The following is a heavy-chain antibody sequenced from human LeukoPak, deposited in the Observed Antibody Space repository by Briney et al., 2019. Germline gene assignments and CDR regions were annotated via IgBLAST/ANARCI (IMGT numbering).Heavy chain of an antibody. CDR3: ARGQLLFDY. CDR1: GFTFSSYA. CDR2: VSAAAGSI. J-gene: IGHJ4*02. V-gene: IGHV3-23*01. D-gene: IGHD2-2*01. Sequence: AGGSLRLSCAASGFTFSSYAMSWVRQAQGKGLEWVSVVSAAAGSIYYADSVKGRFTSSGDNSKTTLYLQMNSLRAEDTAVYYCARGQLLFDYWGQGTLVTVSS.